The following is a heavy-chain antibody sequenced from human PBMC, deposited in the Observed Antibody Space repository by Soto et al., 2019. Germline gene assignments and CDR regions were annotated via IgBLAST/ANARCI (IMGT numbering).Heavy chain of an antibody. D-gene: IGHD4-4*01. J-gene: IGHJ4*02. CDR1: GFTFSSYA. CDR3: ARDHMTTVTPGYFDY. V-gene: IGHV3-30-3*01. CDR2: ISYDGSNK. Sequence: GGSLRLSCAACGFTFSSYAMHWVRQAPGKGLEWVAVISYDGSNKYYADSVKGRFTISRDNSKNTLYLQMNSLRAEDTAVYYCARDHMTTVTPGYFDYWGQGTLVTVSS.